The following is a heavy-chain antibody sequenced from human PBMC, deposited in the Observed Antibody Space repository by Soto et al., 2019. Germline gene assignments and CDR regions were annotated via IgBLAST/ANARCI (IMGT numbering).Heavy chain of an antibody. D-gene: IGHD6-19*01. CDR3: AHGSGWLIDY. V-gene: IGHV2-5*01. CDR1: GFSLSSSAVG. CDR2: IYWNDDK. Sequence: QITLKESGPTLVKPTQTLTLTCGFSGFSLSSSAVGVGWMRQPPGKAPEWLALIYWNDDKQYSPSLKSMFTITKYTSKTPVVLTMTKMDHVHTARYQCAHGSGWLIDYWGQCILVTVSS. J-gene: IGHJ4*02.